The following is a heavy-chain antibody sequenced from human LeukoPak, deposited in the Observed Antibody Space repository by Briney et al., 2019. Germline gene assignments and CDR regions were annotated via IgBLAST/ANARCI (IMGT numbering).Heavy chain of an antibody. J-gene: IGHJ3*02. D-gene: IGHD6-13*01. CDR2: IYYSGST. CDR3: ARRRRIAAVGTDAFDI. Sequence: PSETLSLTCTASGDSISNYYWNWIRQPPGKGLEWIGYIYYSGSTNYNPSLKSRVTISVDTSKNQFSLKLSSVTAADTAVYYCARRRRIAAVGTDAFDIWGQGTMVTVSS. CDR1: GDSISNYY. V-gene: IGHV4-59*08.